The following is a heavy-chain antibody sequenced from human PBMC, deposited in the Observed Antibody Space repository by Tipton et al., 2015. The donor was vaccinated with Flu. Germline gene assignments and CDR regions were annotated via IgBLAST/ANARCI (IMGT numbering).Heavy chain of an antibody. Sequence: SLRLSCAASGFTFSTYSMYWVRQAPGKGLEWVAVVSKDGSKEFYADPVKGRFTISRDNSKNTLYLQMNSLRAEDTAVYYCARDVSIVVVIASAMDVWGQGTTDTVSS. D-gene: IGHD2-21*01. V-gene: IGHV3-30*11. CDR2: VSKDGSKE. CDR1: GFTFSTYS. J-gene: IGHJ6*01. CDR3: ARDVSIVVVIASAMDV.